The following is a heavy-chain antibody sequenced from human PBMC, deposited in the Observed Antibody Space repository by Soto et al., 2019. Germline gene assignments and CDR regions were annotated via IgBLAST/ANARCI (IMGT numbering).Heavy chain of an antibody. V-gene: IGHV1-69*13. D-gene: IGHD3-3*01. CDR1: GGTFSSYA. CDR3: ARGGSGATPYSPQPTGAHYDSGMDV. J-gene: IGHJ6*02. Sequence: SVKVSCKASGGTFSSYAISWVRQARGQGLEWMGGIIPIFGAANYAQKFQGRVTITADESTSTAYMELSSLRSEDTAVYYCARGGSGATPYSPQPTGAHYDSGMDVWGQGTRATVSS. CDR2: IIPIFGAA.